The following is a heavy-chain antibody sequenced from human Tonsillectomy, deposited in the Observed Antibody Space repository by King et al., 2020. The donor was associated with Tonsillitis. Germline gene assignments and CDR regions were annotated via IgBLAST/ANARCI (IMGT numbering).Heavy chain of an antibody. V-gene: IGHV4-59*08. CDR2: IYYSGST. D-gene: IGHD3-3*01. J-gene: IGHJ6*03. Sequence: QLQESGPGLVKPSETLSLTCTVSGGSISSYYWSWIRQPPGKGLEWIGYIYYSGSTNYNPSLKSRVTISVDTSKNQFSLKLSSVTAADTAVYYCARLRGRGYYFWSGYYTDYYYYYMDVWGKGTTVTVSS. CDR3: ARLRGRGYYFWSGYYTDYYYYYMDV. CDR1: GGSISSYY.